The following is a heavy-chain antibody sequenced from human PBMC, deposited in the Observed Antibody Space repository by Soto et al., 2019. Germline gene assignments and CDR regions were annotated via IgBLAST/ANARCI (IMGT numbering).Heavy chain of an antibody. CDR3: ARDMLGATDYYYYGMDV. CDR2: IWYDGSNK. CDR1: GFTFSSYG. D-gene: IGHD1-26*01. J-gene: IGHJ6*02. V-gene: IGHV3-33*01. Sequence: GGSLRLSCAASGFTFSSYGMHWVRQAPGKGLEWVAVIWYDGSNKYYADSVKGRFTISRDNSKNTPYLQMNSLRAEDTAVYYCARDMLGATDYYYYGMDVWGQGTTVTVS.